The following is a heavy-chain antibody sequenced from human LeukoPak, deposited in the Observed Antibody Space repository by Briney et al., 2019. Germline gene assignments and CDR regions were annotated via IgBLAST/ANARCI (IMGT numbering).Heavy chain of an antibody. D-gene: IGHD3-10*01. J-gene: IGHJ5*01. CDR3: TRAITYFYGSVTYDWFDS. V-gene: IGHV3-7*01. Sequence: GGSLRLSCEGSGFSFSSYWMTWVRQSPGKGPEWVANIKQDESETYTVDSVQGRFTISRDNAKNTVYLQMNSLRVDDTAIYYCTRAITYFYGSVTYDWFDSWGQGTRVTVSS. CDR2: IKQDESET. CDR1: GFSFSSYW.